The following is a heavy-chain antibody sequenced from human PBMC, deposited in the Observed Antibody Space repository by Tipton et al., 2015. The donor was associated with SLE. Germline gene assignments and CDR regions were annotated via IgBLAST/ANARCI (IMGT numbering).Heavy chain of an antibody. CDR1: GGSFSGYY. V-gene: IGHV4-34*01. Sequence: LRLSCAVYGGSFSGYYWSWIRQPPGKGLEWIGEINHSGSTNYNPSLKSRVTISVDTSKNQFSLKLSSVTAADTAVYYCARGEALTGGVVVPAAPPHSGMDVWGQGTTVTVSS. J-gene: IGHJ6*02. D-gene: IGHD2-2*01. CDR3: ARGEALTGGVVVPAAPPHSGMDV. CDR2: INHSGST.